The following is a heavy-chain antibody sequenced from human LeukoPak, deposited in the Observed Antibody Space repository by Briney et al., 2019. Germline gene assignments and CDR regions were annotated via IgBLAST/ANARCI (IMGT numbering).Heavy chain of an antibody. CDR1: GFTFSNAW. J-gene: IGHJ5*02. D-gene: IGHD6-19*01. Sequence: PGGSLRLSCAASGFTFSNAWMSWVRQPPGKGLEWVGSVYYSGKTFYSPSLESRVTISVDTSKNHFSLRLISVTAADTAMYYCARHEHKAVAGDTWGQGTLVTVSS. V-gene: IGHV4-59*05. CDR2: VYYSGKT. CDR3: ARHEHKAVAGDT.